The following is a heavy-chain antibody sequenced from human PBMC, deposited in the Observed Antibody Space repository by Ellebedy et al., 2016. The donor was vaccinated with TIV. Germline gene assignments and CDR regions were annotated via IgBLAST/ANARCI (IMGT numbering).Heavy chain of an antibody. J-gene: IGHJ3*01. Sequence: SETLSLTCTVSGVSISSRFYYWGWIRQPPGKGLEWVGNIYYRGTTYYSPSLASRVTLSVDTYRNQFSLKLNSVTAADTAVYYCARLNADYLSDAFDFWGQGTMVSVSS. D-gene: IGHD4-17*01. CDR1: GVSISSRFYY. CDR3: ARLNADYLSDAFDF. CDR2: IYYRGTT. V-gene: IGHV4-39*01.